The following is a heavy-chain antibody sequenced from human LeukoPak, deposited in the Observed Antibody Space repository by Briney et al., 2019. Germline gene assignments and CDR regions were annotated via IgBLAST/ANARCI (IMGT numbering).Heavy chain of an antibody. Sequence: PGGSLRLSCAASGFTVSSNYMSWVRQAPGKGLEWVSVIYSGGSTYYADSVKGRFTISRDNSKDTLYLQMNSLRAEDTAVYYCARDRHSSSWGDFDYWGQGTLVTVSS. CDR3: ARDRHSSSWGDFDY. D-gene: IGHD6-13*01. V-gene: IGHV3-66*01. J-gene: IGHJ4*02. CDR2: IYSGGST. CDR1: GFTVSSNY.